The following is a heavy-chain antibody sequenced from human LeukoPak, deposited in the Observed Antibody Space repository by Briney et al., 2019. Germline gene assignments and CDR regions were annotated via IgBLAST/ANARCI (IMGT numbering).Heavy chain of an antibody. CDR2: ISASGSST. D-gene: IGHD6-19*01. J-gene: IGHJ4*02. Sequence: PGGSLRLSCAASGLAFSTYSMSWVRQAPGKGLYWVSGISASGSSTYYADSVKGRFTISRDNSKNTLYVQRNSLRAEDTAVYYCAKDATRTSGWYYFDYWGQGALVTVSS. V-gene: IGHV3-23*01. CDR3: AKDATRTSGWYYFDY. CDR1: GLAFSTYS.